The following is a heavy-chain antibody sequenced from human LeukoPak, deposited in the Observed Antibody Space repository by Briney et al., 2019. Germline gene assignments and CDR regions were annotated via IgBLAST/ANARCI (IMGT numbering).Heavy chain of an antibody. V-gene: IGHV4-59*01. D-gene: IGHD5-24*01. CDR1: GGSISSYY. Sequence: SETLSLTCTVSGGSISSYYWSWIRQPPGKGLEWIGYIDYSGSTNYNPSLKSRVTISVDTSENQFSLKLSSVTAADTAVYYCARDGYNSAFDIWGQGTMVTVSS. J-gene: IGHJ3*02. CDR2: IDYSGST. CDR3: ARDGYNSAFDI.